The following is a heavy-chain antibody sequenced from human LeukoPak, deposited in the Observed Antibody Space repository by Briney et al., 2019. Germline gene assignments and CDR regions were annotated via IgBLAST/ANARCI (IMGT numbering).Heavy chain of an antibody. D-gene: IGHD3-22*01. Sequence: PGGSLRLSCAPSGFSFSSYGIHWVRPAPGKGLEWVALIWYDGSNRYYVDSVKGRFTISRDNSKKTVYLQMNSLRAEDTAVYYCARDPSWLGYFDYWGQGTLVTVAS. CDR1: GFSFSSYG. CDR3: ARDPSWLGYFDY. J-gene: IGHJ4*02. CDR2: IWYDGSNR. V-gene: IGHV3-33*01.